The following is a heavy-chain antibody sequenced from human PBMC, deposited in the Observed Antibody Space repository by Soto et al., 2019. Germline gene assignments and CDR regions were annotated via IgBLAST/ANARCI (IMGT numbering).Heavy chain of an antibody. CDR3: ARAYGGNPALFDP. J-gene: IGHJ5*02. CDR2: IYTGGST. Sequence: LRLSCAASGFTVSSDYMSWVRQAPGKGLEWVSVIYTGGSTYYADSVKGRFTFSRDNSKNTLYLQMNSLRAEDTAVYYCARAYGGNPALFDPWGQGTLVTVSS. CDR1: GFTVSSDY. D-gene: IGHD4-17*01. V-gene: IGHV3-53*01.